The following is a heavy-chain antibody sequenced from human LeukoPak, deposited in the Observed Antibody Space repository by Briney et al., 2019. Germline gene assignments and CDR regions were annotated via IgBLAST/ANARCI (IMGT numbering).Heavy chain of an antibody. CDR2: INHSGST. CDR3: ASHLVTAQTFDY. V-gene: IGHV4-34*01. D-gene: IGHD4-11*01. J-gene: IGHJ4*02. CDR1: GGSFSGYY. Sequence: SETLSLTCAVYGGSFSGYYWSWIRQPPGKGLEWIGEINHSGSTNYNPSLKSRVTISVDTSKNQFSLKLSSVTAADTAVYYCASHLVTAQTFDYWGQGTLVTVSS.